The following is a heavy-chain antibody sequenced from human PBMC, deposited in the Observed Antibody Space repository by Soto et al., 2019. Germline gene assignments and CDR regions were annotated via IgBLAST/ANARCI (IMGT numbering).Heavy chain of an antibody. Sequence: QAQLQESGPGLVKPSENLSLTCTVYGGSIRSYYWSWMRQPPGKGLEYIWYMYYIGRPNYNPSLKSRVTLSLDTSKNQFSLKLTSVTAADTAVYYCARLSQTVLISGKTGWFDPWGQGTMVTVSS. CDR1: GGSIRSYY. D-gene: IGHD1-20*01. V-gene: IGHV4-59*08. CDR2: MYYIGRP. J-gene: IGHJ5*02. CDR3: ARLSQTVLISGKTGWFDP.